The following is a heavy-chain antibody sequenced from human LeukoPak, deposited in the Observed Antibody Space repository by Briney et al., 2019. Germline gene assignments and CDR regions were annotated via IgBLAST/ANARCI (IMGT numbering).Heavy chain of an antibody. J-gene: IGHJ4*02. CDR2: ISSSSSYI. CDR3: ARSYSGSYYADY. D-gene: IGHD1-26*01. V-gene: IGHV3-21*01. CDR1: GSTFSSYS. Sequence: PGGSLRLSCAASGSTFSSYSMNWVRQAPGKGLEWVSSISSSSSYIYYADSVKGRFTISRDNAKNSLYLQMNSLRAEDTAVYYCARSYSGSYYADYWGQGTLVTVSS.